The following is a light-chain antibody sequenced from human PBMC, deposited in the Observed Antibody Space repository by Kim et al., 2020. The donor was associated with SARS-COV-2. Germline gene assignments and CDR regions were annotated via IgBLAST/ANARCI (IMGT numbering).Light chain of an antibody. CDR3: TSYTSSSTWV. CDR2: DVT. J-gene: IGLJ3*02. Sequence: GQSITISCTGTSSDIGSYNYVSWYKQYPGKAPKLMIFDVTKQPSGVSSRFSGSKSDNTASLTISGLQAEDEGDYYCTSYTSSSTWVFGGGTKVTVL. CDR1: SSDIGSYNY. V-gene: IGLV2-14*04.